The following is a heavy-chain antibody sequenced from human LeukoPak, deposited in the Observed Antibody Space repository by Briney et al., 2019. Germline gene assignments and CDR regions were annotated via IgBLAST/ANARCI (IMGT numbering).Heavy chain of an antibody. CDR2: TYYRSRWHY. V-gene: IGHV6-1*01. D-gene: IGHD5-12*01. CDR3: ARDSGSGDDFLDS. Sequence: SQTLSLTCAISGDSVSSDSAAWNWIRQSPSRGLEWLGRTYYRSRWHYDYAVSVKSRITINPDTSKNHFSLHLSSVTPEDTAVYYCARDSGSGDDFLDSGGQGTLVTVSS. J-gene: IGHJ4*02. CDR1: GDSVSSDSAA.